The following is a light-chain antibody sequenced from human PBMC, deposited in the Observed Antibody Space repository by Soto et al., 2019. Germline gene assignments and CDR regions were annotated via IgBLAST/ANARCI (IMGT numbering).Light chain of an antibody. CDR1: QSISSW. J-gene: IGKJ1*01. CDR2: DAS. V-gene: IGKV1-5*01. CDR3: QLYDT. Sequence: DIQMTQSPSTLSASVGDRVTITCRASQSISSWLAWYQQKPGKAPKLLIYDASSLESGVPSRFSASGSGTEFTLTISSLQPDDFATYYCQLYDTFGQGTKVDIK.